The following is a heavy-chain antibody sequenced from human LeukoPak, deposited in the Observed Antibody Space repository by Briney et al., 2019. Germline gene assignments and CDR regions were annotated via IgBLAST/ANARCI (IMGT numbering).Heavy chain of an antibody. CDR1: GFTFSDYA. V-gene: IGHV3-64*02. J-gene: IGHJ3*02. CDR2: IRSSGDNT. CDR3: ARVGSWDAYDI. D-gene: IGHD1-26*01. Sequence: PGGSLRLSCAASGFTFSDYAMRWVRQAPGRGPEYVSAIRSSGDNTYYADSVKGRFTISRDNSKNTLYLQMGSLRAEDMAVYYCARVGSWDAYDIWGQGTMVTVSS.